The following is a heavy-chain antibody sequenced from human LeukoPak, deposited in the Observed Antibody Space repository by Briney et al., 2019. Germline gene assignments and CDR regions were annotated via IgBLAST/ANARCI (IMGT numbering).Heavy chain of an antibody. J-gene: IGHJ4*02. Sequence: GGSLRLSCAASGFTFSSYAMSWVRQAPGKGLEWVSAISGSGGSTYYADSVKGRFTISRDNSKNTLYLQMNSLRAEDTAVYYCAKDTTGCIVATIEEYWGQGTLVTVSS. CDR1: GFTFSSYA. CDR2: ISGSGGST. V-gene: IGHV3-23*01. D-gene: IGHD5-12*01. CDR3: AKDTTGCIVATIEEY.